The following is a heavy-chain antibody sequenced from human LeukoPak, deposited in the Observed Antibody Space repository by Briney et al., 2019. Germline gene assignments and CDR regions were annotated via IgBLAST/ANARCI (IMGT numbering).Heavy chain of an antibody. CDR2: IKEDGSEK. J-gene: IGHJ6*04. D-gene: IGHD5-12*01. CDR1: GFTFSSNW. V-gene: IGHV3-7*01. CDR3: ARGHIGMDV. Sequence: GGSLRLSCAASGFTFSSNWMSWVRQAPGKGLEWVANIKEDGSEKYYVDSVKGRFTISRDNAKNSLDLQMNRLRAEDAAVYYCARGHIGMDVWGKGTTVTVSS.